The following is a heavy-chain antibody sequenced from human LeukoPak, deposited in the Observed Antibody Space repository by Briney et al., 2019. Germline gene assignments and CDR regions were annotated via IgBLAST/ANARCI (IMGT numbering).Heavy chain of an antibody. CDR3: AKARDYDFWSGYSNYFDY. J-gene: IGHJ4*02. D-gene: IGHD3-3*01. V-gene: IGHV3-23*01. CDR2: ISGSGSST. CDR1: RFTFSTYA. Sequence: GGSQRLSCGGSRFTFSTYAMSWVRQAPGKGLEWVSGISGSGSSTYYADSVKGRFTISRDNSKNTLYLQMNSLRAEDTAVYYCAKARDYDFWSGYSNYFDYWGQGTLVTVSS.